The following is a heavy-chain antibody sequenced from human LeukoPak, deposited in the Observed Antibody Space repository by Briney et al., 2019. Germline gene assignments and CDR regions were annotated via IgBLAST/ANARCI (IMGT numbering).Heavy chain of an antibody. CDR2: ISSSSSTI. D-gene: IGHD2-15*01. V-gene: IGHV3-48*01. CDR3: ASDSPGYDSGSYFAY. Sequence: GGSLRLSCAASGFTFSSHSMNWVRQAPGKGLEWVSYISSSSSTIYYADSVKGRFTISRDNAKNSLYLQMNSLRAEDTAVYYCASDSPGYDSGSYFAYWGQGTLVTVSS. J-gene: IGHJ4*02. CDR1: GFTFSSHS.